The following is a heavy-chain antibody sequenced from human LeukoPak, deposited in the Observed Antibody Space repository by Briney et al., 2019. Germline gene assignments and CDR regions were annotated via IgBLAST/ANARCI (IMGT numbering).Heavy chain of an antibody. Sequence: SETLSLTCTVFGDSVTGYYLNWVRQPPGKGLEWIGHIYKIGTTNYNPSLRSRLTISADTSKNQFSLKLRSVTAADTAVYYCVIGVGWQPDYWGQGALVTVSS. CDR1: GDSVTGYY. J-gene: IGHJ4*02. V-gene: IGHV4-59*02. CDR2: IYKIGTT. CDR3: VIGVGWQPDY. D-gene: IGHD2-15*01.